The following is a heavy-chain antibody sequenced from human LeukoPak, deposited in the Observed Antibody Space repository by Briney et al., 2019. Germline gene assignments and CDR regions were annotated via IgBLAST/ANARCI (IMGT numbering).Heavy chain of an antibody. Sequence: GRSLRLSCAASGFNFDDYAMHWVRQPPGKGLEWVSGISWNSANIGYADSVKGRITISRDNAKNSLYLQMNSLRDEDSAFYYCATVAGSSLSRNYFDPWGQGTLVTVSS. V-gene: IGHV3-9*01. J-gene: IGHJ5*02. CDR2: ISWNSANI. CDR3: ATVAGSSLSRNYFDP. D-gene: IGHD6-6*01. CDR1: GFNFDDYA.